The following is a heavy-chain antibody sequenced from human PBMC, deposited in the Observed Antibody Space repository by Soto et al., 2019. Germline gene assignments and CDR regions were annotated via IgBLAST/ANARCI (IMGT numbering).Heavy chain of an antibody. CDR1: GGSFSGYY. V-gene: IGHV4-34*01. CDR3: ARGRHSSSWYYNWFDP. Sequence: SETLSLTCAVYGGSFSGYYWSWTRQPPGKGLEWIGEINHSGSTNYNPSLKSRVTISVDTSKNQFSLKLSSVTAADTAVYYCARGRHSSSWYYNWFDPWGQGTLVTVSS. J-gene: IGHJ5*02. CDR2: INHSGST. D-gene: IGHD6-13*01.